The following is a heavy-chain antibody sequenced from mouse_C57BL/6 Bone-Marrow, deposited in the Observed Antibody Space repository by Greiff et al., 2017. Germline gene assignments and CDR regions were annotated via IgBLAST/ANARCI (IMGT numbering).Heavy chain of an antibody. Sequence: QVQLKESGPELVKPGASVKLSCKASGYTFTSYGINWVKQRPGQGLEWIGWIYPRGGSTKYNEKFKGKATLTVDTSSSTAYMELHSLTSEDSAVYFCASTVLFDYWGQGTTLTVSS. J-gene: IGHJ2*01. CDR2: IYPRGGST. D-gene: IGHD1-1*01. CDR1: GYTFTSYG. V-gene: IGHV1-85*01. CDR3: ASTVLFDY.